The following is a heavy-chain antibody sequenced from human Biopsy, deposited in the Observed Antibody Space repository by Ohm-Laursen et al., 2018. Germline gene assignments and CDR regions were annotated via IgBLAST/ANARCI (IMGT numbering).Heavy chain of an antibody. CDR2: IFDRGST. V-gene: IGHV4-39*01. J-gene: IGHJ5*02. CDR3: ARDYDTSGYYYVS. CDR1: GGSISNNNYY. D-gene: IGHD3-22*01. Sequence: SETLSLTCTVSGGSISNNNYYWGWIRQPPGKGLEWIGSIFDRGSTHYKPSLKSRVNMSVDTSKNQFSLKLNSVTAADTAVYYCARDYDTSGYYYVSWGQGTLVTVSS.